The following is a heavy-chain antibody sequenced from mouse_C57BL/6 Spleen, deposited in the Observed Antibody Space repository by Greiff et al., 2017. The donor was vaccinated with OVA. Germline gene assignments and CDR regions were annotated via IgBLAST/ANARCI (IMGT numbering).Heavy chain of an antibody. Sequence: VQLQQSGPGLVKPSQSLSLTCSVSGYSITSGYYWNWIRQLPGNQLEWVGYISYDGSNNYNPSLKNRISFTRDTSKNQFFLKLHSVPTEETATSYYATDGPRLLRSFAYWGQGTLVTVSA. D-gene: IGHD1-1*01. CDR1: GYSITSGYY. CDR2: ISYDGSN. J-gene: IGHJ3*01. CDR3: ATDGPRLLRSFAY. V-gene: IGHV3-6*01.